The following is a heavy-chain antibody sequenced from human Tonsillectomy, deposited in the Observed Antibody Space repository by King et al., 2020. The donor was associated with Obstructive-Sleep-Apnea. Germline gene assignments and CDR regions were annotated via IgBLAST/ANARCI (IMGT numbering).Heavy chain of an antibody. CDR3: AKSLGGSGGWVFDY. CDR1: GFTFVSYG. J-gene: IGHJ4*02. V-gene: IGHV3-30*18. Sequence: VQLVESGGGVVQPGRSLRLSCAAFGFTFVSYGMHWVRQAPGSGLDWVVGISYDGSNKFYADAVKGRFTISGDNSKNTLYLQMNSLRAEDTAVYYCAKSLGGSGGWVFDYWGQGTLVTVSS. CDR2: ISYDGSNK. D-gene: IGHD6-19*01.